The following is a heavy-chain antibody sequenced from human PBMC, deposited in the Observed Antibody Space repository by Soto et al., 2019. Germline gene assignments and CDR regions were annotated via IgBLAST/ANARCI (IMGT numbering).Heavy chain of an antibody. CDR1: GLTFSNYE. V-gene: IGHV3-30*04. Sequence: PLGSLRLSCAASGLTFSNYEMNWVRQAPGKGLEWVAVILYDGSKKYYADSVKGRFTISRDNSKNALYLQMSSLRAEDTALYYCVKDGSSGWPYFDDMDVWGRGTTVTVSS. CDR2: ILYDGSKK. D-gene: IGHD6-19*01. J-gene: IGHJ6*02. CDR3: VKDGSSGWPYFDDMDV.